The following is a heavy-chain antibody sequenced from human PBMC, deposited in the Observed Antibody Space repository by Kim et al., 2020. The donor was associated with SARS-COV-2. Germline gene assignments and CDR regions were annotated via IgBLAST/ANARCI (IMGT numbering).Heavy chain of an antibody. J-gene: IGHJ3*01. D-gene: IGHD3-3*01. CDR1: GGSISSGGYY. CDR2: IYDSGST. Sequence: SETLSLTCTVSGGSISSGGYYWSWIRQHPGKGLEWIGYIYDSGSTYYNLSLKSRVTISVDTSNNQFSLKLISVTAADTAVYYCARGSGITIFGVVMIAAFEVWGQGRIVTVSS. V-gene: IGHV4-31*03. CDR3: ARGSGITIFGVVMIAAFEV.